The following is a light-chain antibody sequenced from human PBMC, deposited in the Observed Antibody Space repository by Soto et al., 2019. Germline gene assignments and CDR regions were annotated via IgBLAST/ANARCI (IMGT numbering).Light chain of an antibody. V-gene: IGLV1-44*01. Sequence: QSVLIQPPSASGTPGQRVTISCSGSSSNIGSNTVNWYQQIPGTAPKLLIYSNNQRPSGVPDRFSGSKSGTSASLAISGLQSEDEADYYCAAWDDSLNGVVFGGGTKLTVL. J-gene: IGLJ2*01. CDR2: SNN. CDR3: AAWDDSLNGVV. CDR1: SSNIGSNT.